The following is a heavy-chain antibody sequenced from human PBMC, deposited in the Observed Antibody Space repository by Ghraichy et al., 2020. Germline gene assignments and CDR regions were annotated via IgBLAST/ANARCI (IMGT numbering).Heavy chain of an antibody. Sequence: SETLSLTCTVSGGSISSSSYYWGWIRQPPGKGLEWIGSIYYSGSTYYNPSLKSRVTISVDTSKNQFSLKLSSVTAADTAVYYCARDGGQALWYYYDSSGYADNWFDPWGQGTLVTVSS. D-gene: IGHD3-22*01. CDR1: GGSISSSSYY. CDR2: IYYSGST. J-gene: IGHJ5*02. V-gene: IGHV4-39*07. CDR3: ARDGGQALWYYYDSSGYADNWFDP.